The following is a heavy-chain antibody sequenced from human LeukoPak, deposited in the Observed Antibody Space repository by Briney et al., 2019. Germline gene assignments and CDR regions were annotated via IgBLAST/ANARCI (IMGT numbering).Heavy chain of an antibody. D-gene: IGHD5-18*01. J-gene: IGHJ4*02. CDR2: INHSGST. V-gene: IGHV4-34*01. Sequence: SETLSLTCAVYGGSFSGYYWSWIRQPPGKGLEWIGEINHSGSTNYNPSLKSRVTISVDTSKNQFSLKLSSVTAADTAVYYCARAGSSYSPLCYWGQGTLVTVSS. CDR3: ARAGSSYSPLCY. CDR1: GGSFSGYY.